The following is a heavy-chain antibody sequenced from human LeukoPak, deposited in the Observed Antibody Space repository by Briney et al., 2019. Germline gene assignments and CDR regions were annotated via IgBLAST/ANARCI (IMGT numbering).Heavy chain of an antibody. Sequence: GGSLRLSCAASGLIFSNYGMSWVRQAPGKGLEWVSGISGSDGSTYYADSVKGRFTISRDNAKNSLYLQMNSLRADDTAVYYCASARAGIAANYMDVWGKGTTVTVSS. CDR2: ISGSDGST. V-gene: IGHV3-23*01. D-gene: IGHD6-13*01. CDR1: GLIFSNYG. CDR3: ASARAGIAANYMDV. J-gene: IGHJ6*03.